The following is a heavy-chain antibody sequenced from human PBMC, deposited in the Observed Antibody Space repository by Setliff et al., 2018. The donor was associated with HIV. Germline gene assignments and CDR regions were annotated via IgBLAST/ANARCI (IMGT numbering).Heavy chain of an antibody. D-gene: IGHD2-15*01. Sequence: SETLSLTCTVSGGSISTYYWSWIRQPAGKGLEWIGRVSTSGSTKYNPSLKSRVTMSLDTSKNEFSLELSSVTAADTAVYYCARGQYCGGGSCYSPSYNWFDPWGQGTLVTVSS. CDR1: GGSISTYY. V-gene: IGHV4-4*07. CDR3: ARGQYCGGGSCYSPSYNWFDP. CDR2: VSTSGST. J-gene: IGHJ5*02.